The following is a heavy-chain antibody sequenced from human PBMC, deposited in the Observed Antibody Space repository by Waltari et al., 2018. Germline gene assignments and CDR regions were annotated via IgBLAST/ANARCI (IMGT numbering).Heavy chain of an antibody. D-gene: IGHD7-27*01. Sequence: EVQLVESGGGLIQPGGSLRLSCAASGFTVTTNYMNWVRQAPGKGPECVAVIYVVGNTDYGDSVKGRFIISRDDSKNTVYLQMNSLRAEDTAVYYCARGSPKGTNWGCLDSWGQGALVTVSS. CDR2: IYVVGNT. J-gene: IGHJ4*02. CDR1: GFTVTTNY. CDR3: ARGSPKGTNWGCLDS. V-gene: IGHV3-53*01.